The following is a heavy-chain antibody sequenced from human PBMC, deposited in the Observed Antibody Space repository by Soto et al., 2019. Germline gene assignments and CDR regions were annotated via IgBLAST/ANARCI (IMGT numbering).Heavy chain of an antibody. Sequence: QVQLVQSGAEVKKPGSSVKVSCQASGGTFSSYTISGVRQAPGQGLEWMGRIIPILGIPNYAQKFQGRVTSTADKSTSTAYMELSSLRSEDTAVYYCARFRGSYGMDVWGQGTTVTVSS. V-gene: IGHV1-69*02. CDR1: GGTFSSYT. CDR3: ARFRGSYGMDV. J-gene: IGHJ6*02. CDR2: IIPILGIP. D-gene: IGHD3-10*01.